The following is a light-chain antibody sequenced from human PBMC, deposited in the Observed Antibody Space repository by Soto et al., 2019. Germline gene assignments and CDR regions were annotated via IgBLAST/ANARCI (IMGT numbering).Light chain of an antibody. CDR3: CSYAGSYTLGV. CDR2: DVS. V-gene: IGLV2-11*01. J-gene: IGLJ1*01. CDR1: SSDVGGYNY. Sequence: QSVLTQPRSVSVSPGQSVTISCTGTSSDVGGYNYVSWYQQHPGKAPKLMIYDVSKRPSGVPDRFSGSKSGNTASLTISGRQAEDDADYYCCSYAGSYTLGVFGTGTKLTVL.